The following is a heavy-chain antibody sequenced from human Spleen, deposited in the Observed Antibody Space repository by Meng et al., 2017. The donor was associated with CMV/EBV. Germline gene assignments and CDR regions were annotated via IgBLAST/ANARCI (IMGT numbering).Heavy chain of an antibody. CDR3: ARGAYSSSWTFDY. Sequence: QVQLAGSGPGLVKPSQTLSLTCTVSGGSISSGDYYWSWIRQPPGKGLEWIGEINHSGSTNYNPSLKSRVTISVDTSKNQFSLKLSSVTAADTAVYYCARGAYSSSWTFDYWGQGTLVTVSS. V-gene: IGHV4-30-4*08. CDR1: GGSISSGDYY. D-gene: IGHD6-13*01. CDR2: INHSGST. J-gene: IGHJ4*02.